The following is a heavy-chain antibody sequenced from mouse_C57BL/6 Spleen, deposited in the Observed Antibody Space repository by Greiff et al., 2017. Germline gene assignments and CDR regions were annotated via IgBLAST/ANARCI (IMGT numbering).Heavy chain of an antibody. CDR1: GFTFSDYY. CDR3: AREGYGSSGYFDV. CDR2: INYDGSST. Sequence: EVKLVESEGGLVQPGSSMKLSCTASGFTFSDYYMAWVRQVPEKGLEWVANINYDGSSTYYLDSLKSRFIISRDNAKNILYLQMSSLKSEDTATYYCAREGYGSSGYFDVWGTGTTVTVSS. J-gene: IGHJ1*03. V-gene: IGHV5-16*01. D-gene: IGHD1-1*01.